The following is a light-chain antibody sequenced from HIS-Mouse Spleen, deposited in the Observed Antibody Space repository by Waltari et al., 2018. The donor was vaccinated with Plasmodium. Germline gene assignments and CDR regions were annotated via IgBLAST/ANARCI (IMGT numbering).Light chain of an antibody. CDR3: QQYYSTPYT. V-gene: IGKV4-1*01. J-gene: IGKJ2*01. CDR1: QSVLYSSNNKNY. Sequence: DIVMTQSPDSLAVSLGERATINCKYSQSVLYSSNNKNYLAWYHQKPGQPPKLLIYWASTRESGVPDRFSGSGSGTDFTLTISSLQAEDVAVYYCQQYYSTPYTFGQGTKLEIK. CDR2: WAS.